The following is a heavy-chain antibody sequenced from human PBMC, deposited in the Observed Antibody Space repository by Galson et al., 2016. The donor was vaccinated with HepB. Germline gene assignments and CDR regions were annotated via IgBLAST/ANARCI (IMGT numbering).Heavy chain of an antibody. V-gene: IGHV3-30*18. D-gene: IGHD3-9*01. J-gene: IGHJ6*02. CDR2: ISYDGSNK. Sequence: SLRLSCAASGFTFSSYGMHWVRQAPGKGLEWVAVISYDGSNKYYADSVKGRFTTSRDNSRNTLYLQMNSLRAEDTAVYYCAKGLGLIRNNYYYGMDVWGQGTTVTVSS. CDR3: AKGLGLIRNNYYYGMDV. CDR1: GFTFSSYG.